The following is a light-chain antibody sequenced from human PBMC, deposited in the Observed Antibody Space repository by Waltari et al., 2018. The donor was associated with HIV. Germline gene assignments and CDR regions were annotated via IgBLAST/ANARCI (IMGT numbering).Light chain of an antibody. V-gene: IGLV1-51*02. CDR2: END. CDR1: SSNIEKNS. J-gene: IGLJ3*02. Sequence: QSVLTQPPSLSAAPGQRVTISCSGTSSNIEKNSVSWYQQLPGTAPKLLIYENDKRPSGIPDRFSGSQSGTSATLGITGLQTGDEADYYCGTWDTSLSVGVFGGGTKLTVL. CDR3: GTWDTSLSVGV.